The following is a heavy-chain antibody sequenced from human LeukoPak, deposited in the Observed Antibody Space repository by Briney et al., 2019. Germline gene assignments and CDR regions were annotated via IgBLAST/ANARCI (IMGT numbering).Heavy chain of an antibody. J-gene: IGHJ4*02. CDR1: GFNFADYA. Sequence: PGQSLRLSCATSGFNFADYAMSWFRHTPGKGLEWVGFIRRKSSGGATGYATSVRGRFTISRDDSKSIAYLQMDSLKTEDTAVFYCTRGPCTGGVCHSPDFFDYWGQGTLVTVSS. CDR3: TRGPCTGGVCHSPDFFDY. V-gene: IGHV3-49*03. D-gene: IGHD2-8*02. CDR2: IRRKSSGGAT.